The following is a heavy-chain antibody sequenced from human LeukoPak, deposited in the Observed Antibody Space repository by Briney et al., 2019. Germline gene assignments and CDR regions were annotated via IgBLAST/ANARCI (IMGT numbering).Heavy chain of an antibody. CDR2: IKQDGSEK. CDR1: GFTFSSYW. CDR3: ARVNTSPGLSAAPEYAFDI. V-gene: IGHV3-7*03. D-gene: IGHD1-14*01. Sequence: PGGSLRLSCAASGFTFSSYWMSWVRQAPGKGLEWVANIKQDGSEKYYVDSVKGRFTISRDNAKNSLYLQMNSLRAEDTAVYYCARVNTSPGLSAAPEYAFDIWGQGTMVTVSS. J-gene: IGHJ3*02.